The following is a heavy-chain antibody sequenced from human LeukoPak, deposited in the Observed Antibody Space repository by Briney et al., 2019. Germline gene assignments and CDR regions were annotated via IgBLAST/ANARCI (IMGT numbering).Heavy chain of an antibody. V-gene: IGHV3-74*01. CDR1: GFTFSSYG. CDR2: INRDGSDS. Sequence: PGRSLRLSCAASGFTFSSYGMHWVRQAPGKGLLWVARINRDGSDSSYADSVKGRFTISRDNAKNTLYLQMNSLRAEDTAVYYCTTVVGGYYPPVDGLDIWGQGTMVTVSS. CDR3: TTVVGGYYPPVDGLDI. J-gene: IGHJ3*02. D-gene: IGHD6-25*01.